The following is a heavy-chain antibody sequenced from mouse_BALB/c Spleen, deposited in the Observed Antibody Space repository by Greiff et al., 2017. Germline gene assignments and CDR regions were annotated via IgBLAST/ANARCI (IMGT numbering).Heavy chain of an antibody. J-gene: IGHJ2*01. CDR2: ISSGSSTI. V-gene: IGHV5-17*02. CDR3: ARRDRGYFDY. CDR1: GFTFSSFG. Sequence: EVQLVESGGGLVQPGGSRKLSCAASGFTFSSFGMHWVRQAPEKGLEWVAYISSGSSTIYYADTVKGRFTISRDNPKNTLFLQMTSLKSEDTAMYYCARRDRGYFDYWGQGTTLTVSS. D-gene: IGHD2-14*01.